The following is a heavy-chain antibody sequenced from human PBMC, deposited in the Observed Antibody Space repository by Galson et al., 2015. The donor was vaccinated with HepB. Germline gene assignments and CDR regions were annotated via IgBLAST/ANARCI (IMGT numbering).Heavy chain of an antibody. Sequence: SLRLSCAASGFTFSYYAMAWVRQAPGKGLEWISAITPSGDNTYSADSMKGRFFISRDNSQNTLFLQMNSLRADDTAIYFCAKVFPEKTDGWYRQALYYFDSWGQGTRVTVPS. D-gene: IGHD6-19*01. CDR2: ITPSGDNT. V-gene: IGHV3-23*01. J-gene: IGHJ4*02. CDR3: AKVFPEKTDGWYRQALYYFDS. CDR1: GFTFSYYA.